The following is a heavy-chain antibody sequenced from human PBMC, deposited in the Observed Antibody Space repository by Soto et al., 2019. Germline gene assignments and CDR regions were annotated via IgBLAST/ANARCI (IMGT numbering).Heavy chain of an antibody. CDR1: GFTFSSYS. Sequence: EVQLVESGGGLVKPGGSLRLSCAASGFTFSSYSMNWVRQAPGKGLEWVSSISSSSSYIYYADSVKGRFTISRDNAKNSLYLQMNSLRAVGTVVYSGASLGVNAFDIWGQGTMVTVSS. V-gene: IGHV3-21*01. CDR3: ASLGVNAFDI. CDR2: ISSSSSYI. D-gene: IGHD2-21*01. J-gene: IGHJ3*02.